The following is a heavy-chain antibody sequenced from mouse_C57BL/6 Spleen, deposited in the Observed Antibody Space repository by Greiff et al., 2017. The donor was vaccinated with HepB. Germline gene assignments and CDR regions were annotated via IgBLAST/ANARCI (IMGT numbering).Heavy chain of an antibody. V-gene: IGHV1-50*01. J-gene: IGHJ3*01. CDR1: GYTFTSYW. D-gene: IGHD2-1*01. CDR3: ARSGGDGTWFAY. Sequence: VQLQQSGAELVKPGASVKLSCKASGYTFTSYWMQWVKQRPGQGLEWIGEIDPSDSYTNYNQKFKGKATLTVDTSSSTAYMQLSSLTSEDSAVYYCARSGGDGTWFAYWGHGTLVTVSA. CDR2: IDPSDSYT.